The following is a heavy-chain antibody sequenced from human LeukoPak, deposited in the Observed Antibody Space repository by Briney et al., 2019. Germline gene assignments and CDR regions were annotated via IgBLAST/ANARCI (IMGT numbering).Heavy chain of an antibody. CDR3: ARGYRVEQLVRDAYNWFDP. D-gene: IGHD6-6*01. J-gene: IGHJ5*02. CDR2: IYHSGST. Sequence: SETLSLTCTVSGYSISSGYYWGWIRQPPGKGLEWIAYIYHSGSTNYNPSLKSRVTISVDTSKNQFSLKLNSVTAADTAVYYCARGYRVEQLVRDAYNWFDPWGQGTLVTVSS. CDR1: GYSISSGYY. V-gene: IGHV4-38-2*02.